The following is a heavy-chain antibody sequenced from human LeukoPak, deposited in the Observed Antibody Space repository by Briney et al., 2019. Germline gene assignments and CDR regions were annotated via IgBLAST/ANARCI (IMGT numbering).Heavy chain of an antibody. J-gene: IGHJ6*02. CDR3: ARQDIWFGELVV. CDR2: ISDSGST. D-gene: IGHD3-10*01. Sequence: PSETLSLTCIVSGGSISRSSYYWGWLRQPPGKGLEWIGSISDSGSTYYSPSLKSRATISVDTSRNQFSLKLRFVTAADTAVYYCARQDIWFGELVVWGQGTTVTVSS. CDR1: GGSISRSSYY. V-gene: IGHV4-39*01.